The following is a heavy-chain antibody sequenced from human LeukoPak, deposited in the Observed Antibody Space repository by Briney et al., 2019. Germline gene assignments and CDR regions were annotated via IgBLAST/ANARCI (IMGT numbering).Heavy chain of an antibody. CDR1: GFTFSSYA. J-gene: IGHJ6*02. CDR2: IYSGGST. CDR3: ARDLVHYYDSSGYYYYYYGMDV. D-gene: IGHD3-22*01. Sequence: GGSLRLSCAASGFTFSSYAMSWVRQAPGKGLEWGSVIYSGGSTYYADSVKGRFTISRDNSKNTLYLQMNSLRAEDTAVYYCARDLVHYYDSSGYYYYYYGMDVWGQGTTVTVSS. V-gene: IGHV3-66*01.